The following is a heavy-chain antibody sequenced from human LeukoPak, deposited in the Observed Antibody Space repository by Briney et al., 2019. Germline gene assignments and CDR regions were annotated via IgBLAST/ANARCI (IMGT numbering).Heavy chain of an antibody. J-gene: IGHJ4*02. CDR1: GFTFSGSA. V-gene: IGHV3-73*01. CDR3: TRHGPGGDGYNFGY. CDR2: IRSKANSYAT. Sequence: GGSLRLSCAASGFTFSGSAMPWVRQASGKGLEWVGRIRSKANSYATAYAASVKGRFTISRDDSKNTAYLQMNSLKTEDTAVYYCTRHGPGGDGYNFGYWGQGTLVTVSS. D-gene: IGHD5-24*01.